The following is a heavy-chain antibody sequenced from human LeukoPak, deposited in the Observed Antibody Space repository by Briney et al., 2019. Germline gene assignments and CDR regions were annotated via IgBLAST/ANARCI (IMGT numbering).Heavy chain of an antibody. CDR1: GFTFSGYE. CDR3: ARYGGIGRPHGMDV. Sequence: GGSLRLSCAASGFTFSGYEMNWVRQAPGKGLEWVSYISSSGSTIYYADSVKGRFTISRDNAKNSLYLQMNSLRAHDRAVYYCARYGGIGRPHGMDVWGQGTTVTVSS. V-gene: IGHV3-48*03. J-gene: IGHJ6*02. D-gene: IGHD1-26*01. CDR2: ISSSGSTI.